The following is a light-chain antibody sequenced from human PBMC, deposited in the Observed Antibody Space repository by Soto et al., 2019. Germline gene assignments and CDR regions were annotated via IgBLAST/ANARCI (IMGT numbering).Light chain of an antibody. CDR1: SSNIGTNT. Sequence: QPVLTQPPSASGTPGPRVTISCSGSSSNIGTNTVIWYQQLPGAAPKLLIYSDNQRPSGVPDRFSGSKSGTSASLAISGLQSEDEADYYCAAWDVSLVVFGGGTQLTVL. CDR2: SDN. V-gene: IGLV1-44*01. CDR3: AAWDVSLVV. J-gene: IGLJ2*01.